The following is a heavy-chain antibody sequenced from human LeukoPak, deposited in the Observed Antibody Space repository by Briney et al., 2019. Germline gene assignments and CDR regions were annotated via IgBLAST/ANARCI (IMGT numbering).Heavy chain of an antibody. J-gene: IGHJ5*02. CDR3: ASVWSGYNWFDP. CDR2: INPSGGST. Sequence: GASVKVSCKASGYTFTSYYMHWVRQAPGQGLEWMGIINPSGGSTSYAQKFQGRVTMTRDTSTSTVYMELSSLRSEDTAVYYCASVWSGYNWFDPWGQGTLDTVSS. CDR1: GYTFTSYY. V-gene: IGHV1-46*01. D-gene: IGHD3-3*01.